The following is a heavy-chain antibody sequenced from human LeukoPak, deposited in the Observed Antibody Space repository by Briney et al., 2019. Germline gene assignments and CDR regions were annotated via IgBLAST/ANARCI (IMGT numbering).Heavy chain of an antibody. CDR3: ARDLSVGKDIVVVPAAIHGPDY. CDR1: GFTFSSYD. CDR2: IGTAGDT. D-gene: IGHD2-2*02. V-gene: IGHV3-13*01. J-gene: IGHJ4*02. Sequence: GGSLRLSCAASGFTFSSYDMHWVRQATGKGLEWVSAIGTAGDTYYPGSVKGRFTISRENAKNSLYLQMNSLRAGDTAMYYCARDLSVGKDIVVVPAAIHGPDYWGQGTLVTVSS.